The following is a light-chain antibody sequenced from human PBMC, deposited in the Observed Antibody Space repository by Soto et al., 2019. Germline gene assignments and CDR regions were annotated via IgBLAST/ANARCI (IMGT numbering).Light chain of an antibody. CDR3: QQYAYPPWT. Sequence: EIVMTQSPATLSVSPGERATLSCRTSQSVSTNLAWYQQKPGQAPRLLIYGASTRATGIPARFSGSGSGTEFTLTISSLQSEDVGVYFCQQYAYPPWTFGQGTKVDIK. J-gene: IGKJ1*01. CDR2: GAS. CDR1: QSVSTN. V-gene: IGKV3-15*01.